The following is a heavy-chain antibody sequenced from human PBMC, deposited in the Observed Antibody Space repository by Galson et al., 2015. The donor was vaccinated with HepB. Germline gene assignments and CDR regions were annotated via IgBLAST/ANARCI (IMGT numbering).Heavy chain of an antibody. V-gene: IGHV3-21*06. J-gene: IGHJ5*02. CDR3: ARASLRYLEWFHWFDP. CDR1: GFTFNDYT. D-gene: IGHD3-3*01. Sequence: SLRLSCAGSGFTFNDYTMNWVRQVPGKGLEWVSSITTNGAYIYYADSVKGRFSTSRDNAKNSLYLQMNTLRAEDTAVYYCARASLRYLEWFHWFDPWGQGTLVTVSS. CDR2: ITTNGAYI.